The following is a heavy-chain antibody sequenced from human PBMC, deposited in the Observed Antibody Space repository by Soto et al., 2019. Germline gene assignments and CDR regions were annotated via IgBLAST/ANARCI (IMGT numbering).Heavy chain of an antibody. V-gene: IGHV4-30-2*01. CDR3: ARDNGYSYGYNLDH. CDR1: GGPISSGGYS. CDR2: IYHSGST. Sequence: PSETLSLTCAVSGGPISSGGYSWSWIRQPPGKGLEWIGYIYHSGSTYYNPSLKSRVTISVDTSKNQFSLKLTSATAADTAVYYCARDNGYSYGYNLDHWGQGTLVTVSS. D-gene: IGHD5-18*01. J-gene: IGHJ4*02.